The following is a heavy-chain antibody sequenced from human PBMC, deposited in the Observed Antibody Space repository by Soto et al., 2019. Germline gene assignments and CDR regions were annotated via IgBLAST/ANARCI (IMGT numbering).Heavy chain of an antibody. CDR3: ARVGFWSGYLDY. V-gene: IGHV4-59*01. J-gene: IGHJ4*02. D-gene: IGHD3-3*01. CDR1: GGSISSYY. Sequence: SETLSLTCTVSGGSISSYYWSWIRQPPGKGLEWIGYIYYSGSTNYNPSLKSRVTISVDTSKNQFSLKLSSVTAADTAVYYCARVGFWSGYLDYWGQGTLVTVSS. CDR2: IYYSGST.